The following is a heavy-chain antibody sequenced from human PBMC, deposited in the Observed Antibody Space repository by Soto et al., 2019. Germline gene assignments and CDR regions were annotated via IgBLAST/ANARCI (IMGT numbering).Heavy chain of an antibody. CDR1: GGSISSGDYY. J-gene: IGHJ5*02. CDR3: ARWWSGSRQGFDP. CDR2: IYYSGST. Sequence: QVQLQESGPGLVKPSQTLSLTCTVSGGSISSGDYYWSWIRQHPGKGLEWIGYIYYSGSTYYNPSHKSRVTIQVDTSKNQFSLKRSSVTAADTAVYYCARWWSGSRQGFDPWGQGTLVTVSS. D-gene: IGHD3-3*01. V-gene: IGHV4-31*03.